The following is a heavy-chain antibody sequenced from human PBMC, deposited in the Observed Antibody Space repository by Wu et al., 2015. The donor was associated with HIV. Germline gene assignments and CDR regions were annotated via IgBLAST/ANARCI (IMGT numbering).Heavy chain of an antibody. CDR1: GGTFSSYA. D-gene: IGHD3-9*01. Sequence: QVQLVQSGAEVKKPGSSVKVSCKASGGTFSSYAISWVRQAPGQGLEWMGGIIPIFGTANYAQKFQGRVTITTDESTSTAYMELSSLRSEDTAVYYCARVVRYFDWPHDAFDIWGQGDNGHRLF. CDR2: IIPIFGTA. CDR3: ARVVRYFDWPHDAFDI. J-gene: IGHJ3*02. V-gene: IGHV1-69*05.